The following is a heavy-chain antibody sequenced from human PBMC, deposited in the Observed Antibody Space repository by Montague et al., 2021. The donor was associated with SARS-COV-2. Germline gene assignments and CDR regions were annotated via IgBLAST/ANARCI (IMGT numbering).Heavy chain of an antibody. CDR2: IKQSGST. CDR3: ARGRLSVSMIVVVFTSASYYFDD. Sequence: SETLSLTCGVYGGSFGDDHWSWIRQPPGKGLEWIGDIKQSGSTNYNPSLKSRVTISVDPSRNQFSLKLTSVTAADTAVYFCARGRLSVSMIVVVFTSASYYFDDGGQGALVTVSS. V-gene: IGHV4-34*01. CDR1: GGSFGDDH. J-gene: IGHJ4*02. D-gene: IGHD3-22*01.